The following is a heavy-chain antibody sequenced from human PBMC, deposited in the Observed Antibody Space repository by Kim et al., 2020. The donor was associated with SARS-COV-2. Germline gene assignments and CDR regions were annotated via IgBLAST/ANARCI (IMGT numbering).Heavy chain of an antibody. CDR3: AHFGYDYVWGSSSF. CDR1: GFTFSSYA. Sequence: GGSLRLSCAASGFTFSSYAMSWVRQAPGKGLEWVSAISGSGGSTYYADSVKGRFTISRDNSKNTLYLQMNSLRAEDTAVYYCAHFGYDYVWGSSSFWGQGTLVTVSS. D-gene: IGHD3-16*01. J-gene: IGHJ4*02. V-gene: IGHV3-23*01. CDR2: ISGSGGST.